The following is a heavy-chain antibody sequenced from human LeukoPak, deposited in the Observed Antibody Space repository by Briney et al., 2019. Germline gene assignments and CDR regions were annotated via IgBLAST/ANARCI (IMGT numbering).Heavy chain of an antibody. CDR2: ISSSSSTI. CDR1: GFTFTNAW. J-gene: IGHJ4*02. V-gene: IGHV3-48*01. CDR3: ARVRYSPDY. D-gene: IGHD6-13*01. Sequence: PGGSLRLSCAASGFTFTNAWMNWVRQAPGKGLEWVSYISSSSSTIYYADSVKGRFTISRDNAKNSLYLQMNSLRAEDTAVYYCARVRYSPDYWGQGTLVTVSS.